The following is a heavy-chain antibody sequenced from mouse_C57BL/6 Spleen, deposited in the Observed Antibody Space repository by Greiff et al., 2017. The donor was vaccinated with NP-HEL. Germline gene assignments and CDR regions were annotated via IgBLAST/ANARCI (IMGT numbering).Heavy chain of an antibody. D-gene: IGHD1-3*01. CDR3: ARYIKGTFDY. V-gene: IGHV7-3*01. J-gene: IGHJ2*01. Sequence: VQLQQSGGGLVQPGGSLSLSCAASGFTFTDYYMSWVRQPPGKALEWLGFIRNKAKGYTTEYSASVKGRFTISRDNSQSILYLQMNALRAEDSATYYSARYIKGTFDYWGQGTTLTVSS. CDR2: IRNKAKGYTT. CDR1: GFTFTDYY.